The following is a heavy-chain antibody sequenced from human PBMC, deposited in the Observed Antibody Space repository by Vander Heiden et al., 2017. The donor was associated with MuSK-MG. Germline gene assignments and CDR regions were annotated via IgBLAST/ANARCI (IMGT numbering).Heavy chain of an antibody. CDR3: ASHGYSYGPKPIN. D-gene: IGHD5-18*01. J-gene: IGHJ4*01. V-gene: IGHV3-23*01. CDR2: ISGSGGST. CDR1: GFTFSSYA. Sequence: EVQLLESGGGLVQPGGSLRLACAASGFTFSSYAMSWVRQAPGKGLEWVSAISGSGGSTCYADSVKGRFTISRDNSKNTLYLQMNSLRAEDTAVYYCASHGYSYGPKPINWGHGTLVTVSS.